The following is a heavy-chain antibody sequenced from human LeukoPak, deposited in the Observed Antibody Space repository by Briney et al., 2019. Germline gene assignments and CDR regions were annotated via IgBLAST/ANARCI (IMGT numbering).Heavy chain of an antibody. D-gene: IGHD3-9*01. J-gene: IGHJ4*02. V-gene: IGHV4-39*07. CDR3: ARDLFYDILTGYYNDGFDY. CDR2: IYYTGGT. Sequence: PSETLSLTCSVSGGSITSSSYYWGWIRQPPEKGLEWIGSIYYTGGTYYNPSLKSRVTISVDTSKNQFSLKLSSVTAADTAVYFCARDLFYDILTGYYNDGFDYWGQGTLVTVSS. CDR1: GGSITSSSYY.